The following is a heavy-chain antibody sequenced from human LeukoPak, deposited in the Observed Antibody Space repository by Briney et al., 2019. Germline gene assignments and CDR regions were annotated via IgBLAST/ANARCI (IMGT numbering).Heavy chain of an antibody. J-gene: IGHJ6*03. CDR2: IIPIFGTA. V-gene: IGHV1-69*05. CDR1: GGTFSSYA. D-gene: IGHD6-13*01. Sequence: SVKVSCKASGGTFSSYAISWVRQAPGQGLEWMGGIIPIFGTANYAQKFQGRVTITTDESTSTAYMELSSLRSEDTAVYYCARGREQQLVLRYYYYMDVWGKGTTVTVSS. CDR3: ARGREQQLVLRYYYYMDV.